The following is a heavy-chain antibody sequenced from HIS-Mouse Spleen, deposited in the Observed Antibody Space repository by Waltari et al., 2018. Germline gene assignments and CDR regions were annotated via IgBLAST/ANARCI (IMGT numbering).Heavy chain of an antibody. CDR3: ARAPTGFLEWFDAFDI. CDR1: GGSISSSSYY. V-gene: IGHV4-39*07. Sequence: QLQLQESGPGLVKPSETLSLTCTVSGGSISSSSYYWGWIRQPPGKGLEWIGSIYYSGTPYYNPALKSRVPISVDPSKNQFSLKLSSVTAADTAVYYCARAPTGFLEWFDAFDIWGQGTMVTVSS. CDR2: IYYSGTP. J-gene: IGHJ3*02. D-gene: IGHD3-3*01.